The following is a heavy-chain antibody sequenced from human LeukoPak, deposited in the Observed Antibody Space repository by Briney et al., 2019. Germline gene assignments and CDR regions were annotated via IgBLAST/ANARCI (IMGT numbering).Heavy chain of an antibody. V-gene: IGHV1-2*02. Sequence: ASVNVSCTVSGYTFTGYYMHWVRQAPGEGLEWMGWINPNSGGTKYAQKFQGRVTMTRDTSINTAYMEVRRLTSDDTAVYYCARERGTLAVAGDAFDIWGQGTMVTVSS. CDR1: GYTFTGYY. D-gene: IGHD6-19*01. CDR3: ARERGTLAVAGDAFDI. CDR2: INPNSGGT. J-gene: IGHJ3*02.